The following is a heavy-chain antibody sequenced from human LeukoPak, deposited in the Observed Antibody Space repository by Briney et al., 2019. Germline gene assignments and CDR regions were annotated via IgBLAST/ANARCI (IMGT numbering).Heavy chain of an antibody. J-gene: IGHJ4*02. CDR3: AREGYYGSGSPPSLYFDY. Sequence: GGSLGLSCAASGFTFRNYVIHWVRQAPGKGLEWVAVTSSDLNVKLYADSVKGRFTISRDNSRSTLYLQMNSLRPEDTAIYYCAREGYYGSGSPPSLYFDYWGQGTLVTVPS. D-gene: IGHD3-10*01. CDR2: TSSDLNVK. V-gene: IGHV3-30-3*01. CDR1: GFTFRNYV.